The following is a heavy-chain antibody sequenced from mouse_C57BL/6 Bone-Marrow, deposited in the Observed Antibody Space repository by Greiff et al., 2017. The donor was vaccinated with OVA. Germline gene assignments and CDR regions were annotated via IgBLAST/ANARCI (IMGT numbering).Heavy chain of an antibody. CDR3: ARMGVVATKVLDY. J-gene: IGHJ2*01. D-gene: IGHD1-1*01. CDR2: IYPGDGDT. Sequence: QVQLKESGAELVKPGASVKISCKASGYAFSSYWMNWVKQRPGKGLEWIGQIYPGDGDTNYNGKFKGKATLTADKSSSTAYMQLSSLTSEDSAVYFCARMGVVATKVLDYWGQGTTLTVSS. V-gene: IGHV1-80*01. CDR1: GYAFSSYW.